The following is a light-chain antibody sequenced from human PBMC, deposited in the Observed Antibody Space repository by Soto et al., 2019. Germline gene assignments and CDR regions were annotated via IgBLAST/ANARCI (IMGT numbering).Light chain of an antibody. Sequence: EIVITQSPATLSVSPGERATLSCRASQSVSSNLAWYQQKPGQAPRLLIYGASTRANGIPARFSGSGSGTELTLTISRLQSEDFAVYYCQQYNNWPTWTFGQGTKVDIK. CDR1: QSVSSN. CDR3: QQYNNWPTWT. J-gene: IGKJ1*01. CDR2: GAS. V-gene: IGKV3-15*01.